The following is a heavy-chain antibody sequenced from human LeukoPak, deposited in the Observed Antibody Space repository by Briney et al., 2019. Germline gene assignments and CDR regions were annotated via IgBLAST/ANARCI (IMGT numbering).Heavy chain of an antibody. Sequence: GGSLRLSCAASVFTFRNYGMQWVRQAPGKGLEGVALVSYDGGNQYYAESVKGRFTISRDNSKNTLYLQLNSLGAEDTAIYYCARDGDRGWFGESIWGQGTLVTVPS. CDR2: VSYDGGNQ. CDR3: ARDGDRGWFGESI. D-gene: IGHD3-10*01. CDR1: VFTFRNYG. J-gene: IGHJ4*02. V-gene: IGHV3-30*03.